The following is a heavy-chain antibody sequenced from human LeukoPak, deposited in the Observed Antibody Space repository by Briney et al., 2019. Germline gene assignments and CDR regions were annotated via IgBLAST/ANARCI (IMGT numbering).Heavy chain of an antibody. D-gene: IGHD3-22*01. V-gene: IGHV7-4-1*02. CDR3: ARSLFYYYDSSGYSHFDY. Sequence: ASVTVSCKASGYTFTSYGFSWVRQAPGQGLEWMGWINTNTGNPTYAQGFTGRFVFSLDISVSTAYLQISSLKAEDTAVYYCARSLFYYYDSSGYSHFDYWGQGTLVTVSS. J-gene: IGHJ4*02. CDR2: INTNTGNP. CDR1: GYTFTSYG.